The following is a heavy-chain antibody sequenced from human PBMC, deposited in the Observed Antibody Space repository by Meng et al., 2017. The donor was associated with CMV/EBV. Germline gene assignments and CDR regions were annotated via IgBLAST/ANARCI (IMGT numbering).Heavy chain of an antibody. Sequence: GESLKISCAASGFTFSSYAMRWVRQAPGKGLEWVAVISYDGSNKYYADSVKGRFTISRDNSKNTLYLQMNSLRAEDTAVYYCARGTKISSSFDYWGQGTLVTVSS. CDR1: GFTFSSYA. D-gene: IGHD6-6*01. CDR3: ARGTKISSSFDY. V-gene: IGHV3-30-3*01. J-gene: IGHJ4*02. CDR2: ISYDGSNK.